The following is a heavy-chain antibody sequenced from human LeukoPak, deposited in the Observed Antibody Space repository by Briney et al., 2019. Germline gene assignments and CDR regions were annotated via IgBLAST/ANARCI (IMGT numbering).Heavy chain of an antibody. Sequence: GGSLRLSCAASGLIFSTSWMSWVRQAPGKGLEWVAHIKQDGSEKYYVDSVKGRFTISRDNAKNSLYLQMNSLRADDTAVYYCARASIVAAGDYWGQGTLVTVSS. CDR3: ARASIVAAGDY. D-gene: IGHD6-13*01. V-gene: IGHV3-7*01. CDR2: IKQDGSEK. CDR1: GLIFSTSW. J-gene: IGHJ4*02.